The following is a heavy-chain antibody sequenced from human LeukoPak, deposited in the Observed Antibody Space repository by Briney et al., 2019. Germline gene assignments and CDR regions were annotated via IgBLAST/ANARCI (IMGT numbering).Heavy chain of an antibody. Sequence: GGSLRLSCAASGFTFSSYAMHWVRQAPGKGLEWVAVISYDGNNKYYADSVKGRFTISRDTSKNTLYLQMNSLRPEDTAVYYCARDLGQYYDTSDNWFDPWGQGTLVTVSS. V-gene: IGHV3-30*04. J-gene: IGHJ5*02. CDR3: ARDLGQYYDTSDNWFDP. CDR1: GFTFSSYA. D-gene: IGHD3-22*01. CDR2: ISYDGNNK.